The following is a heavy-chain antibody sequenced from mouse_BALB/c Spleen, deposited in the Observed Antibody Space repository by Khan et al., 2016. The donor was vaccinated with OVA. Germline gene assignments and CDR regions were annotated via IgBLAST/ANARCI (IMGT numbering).Heavy chain of an antibody. CDR2: IYPGISDT. Sequence: VQLKQSGTVLARPGTSVKMSCKASGYTFTSYWMHWVKQRPGQGLEWIGAIYPGISDTSYNQKFTGKSKLTAVKSTSTVYMELSSLTNEDSAVYYCTGFGCLFAYWGQGTLVTVSA. CDR3: TGFGCLFAY. V-gene: IGHV1-5*01. CDR1: GYTFTSYW. J-gene: IGHJ3*01. D-gene: IGHD2-2*01.